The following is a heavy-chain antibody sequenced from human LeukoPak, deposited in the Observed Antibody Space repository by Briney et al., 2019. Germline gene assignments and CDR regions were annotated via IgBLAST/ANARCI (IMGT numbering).Heavy chain of an antibody. Sequence: SGTLSLTCAVSGYFISSGAYWGWIRKPPGKGLEWIGSICRSGSTYYNQSLRSRVTISVDKSNNQYSLNLSSVTTADTAVYYCARDHCSGGSCYAFPDWYFDLWGRGTLVTVSS. CDR2: ICRSGST. V-gene: IGHV4-38-2*02. CDR1: GYFISSGAY. D-gene: IGHD2-15*01. CDR3: ARDHCSGGSCYAFPDWYFDL. J-gene: IGHJ2*01.